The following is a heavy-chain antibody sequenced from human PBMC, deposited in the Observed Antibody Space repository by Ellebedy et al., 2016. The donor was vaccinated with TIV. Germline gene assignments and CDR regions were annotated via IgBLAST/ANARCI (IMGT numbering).Heavy chain of an antibody. V-gene: IGHV3-7*01. J-gene: IGHJ3*01. CDR3: ATDGSYGDYRSPAHAFEF. CDR2: INQDGSEK. CDR1: GFTFSSYW. Sequence: ESLKISCAAPGFTFSSYWMSWVRQAPGKGLEWVANINQDGSEKYYVDSVKGRFTIPRDNARNSLYLQMNSLGADDTAVYYCATDGSYGDYRSPAHAFEFWGQGTMVTVSS. D-gene: IGHD4-17*01.